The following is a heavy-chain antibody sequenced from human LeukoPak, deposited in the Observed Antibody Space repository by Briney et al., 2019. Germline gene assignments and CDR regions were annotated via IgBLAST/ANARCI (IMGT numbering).Heavy chain of an antibody. CDR1: GGSFSGYY. J-gene: IGHJ5*02. D-gene: IGHD3-10*01. V-gene: IGHV4-34*01. CDR3: ARVLNGSGSYYTFGWFDP. Sequence: SETLSLTCAVYGGSFSGYYWSWIRQPPGKGLEWIGEINHSGSTNYNPSLKSRVTISVDTSKNQFSLKLSSVTAADTAVYYCARVLNGSGSYYTFGWFDPWGQGTLVTVSS. CDR2: INHSGST.